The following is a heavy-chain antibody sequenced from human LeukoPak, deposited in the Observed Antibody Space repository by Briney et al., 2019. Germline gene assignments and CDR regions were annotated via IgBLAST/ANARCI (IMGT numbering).Heavy chain of an antibody. J-gene: IGHJ4*02. CDR2: IYHNGNT. CDR3: ARDYNWSFYYFDY. CDR1: GASISSTNW. Sequence: SETLSLTCAVSGASISSTNWWSWVRQPPGKGLGWIGEIYHNGNTNFNPSLKSRVTISVDKSKNQFSLKVRSVTAADTAVYYCARDYNWSFYYFDYWGQGTLVTVSS. V-gene: IGHV4-4*02. D-gene: IGHD1-1*01.